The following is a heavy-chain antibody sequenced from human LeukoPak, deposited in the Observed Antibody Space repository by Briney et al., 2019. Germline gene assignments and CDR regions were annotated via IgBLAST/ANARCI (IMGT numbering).Heavy chain of an antibody. CDR2: ISSSSSYI. Sequence: GGSLRLSCAASGFTFSGYSMNWVRQAPGKGLEWVSSISSSSSYIYYADSVKGRFTISRDNAKNSLYLQMNSLRAEDSAVYYCARDLNDYYSYYYDYWGQGTLVTVSS. CDR1: GFTFSGYS. V-gene: IGHV3-21*01. J-gene: IGHJ4*02. D-gene: IGHD3-22*01. CDR3: ARDLNDYYSYYYDY.